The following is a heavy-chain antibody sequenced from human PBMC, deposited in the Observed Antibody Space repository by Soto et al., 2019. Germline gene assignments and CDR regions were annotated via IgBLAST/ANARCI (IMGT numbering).Heavy chain of an antibody. CDR3: ARDFYYYDSSGYYYSAFDI. D-gene: IGHD3-22*01. V-gene: IGHV4-4*02. CDR1: GGSISSSNW. CDR2: IYHSGST. J-gene: IGHJ3*02. Sequence: QVQLQASRPGLVKPSGTLSITSAFSGGSISSSNWWSVVRPPPEKGVERGGVIYHSGSTNYNPSLKSRVTISVDKSKNQFSLKLSSVTAADTAVYYCARDFYYYDSSGYYYSAFDIWGQGTMVTVSS.